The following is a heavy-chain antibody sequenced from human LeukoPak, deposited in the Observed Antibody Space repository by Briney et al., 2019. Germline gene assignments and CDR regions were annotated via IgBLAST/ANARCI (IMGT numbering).Heavy chain of an antibody. V-gene: IGHV3-20*04. J-gene: IGHJ4*02. CDR1: GFAFNEHG. Sequence: GGSLRLSRTASGFAFNEHGMSWVRQVPGKGLEWVSGINWSGGSTGYADPLRGRFTISRDNAKNSLYLQMDSLRAEDTALYYCARAPITSPFYFDYWGQGTLVTVSS. D-gene: IGHD2-2*01. CDR3: ARAPITSPFYFDY. CDR2: INWSGGST.